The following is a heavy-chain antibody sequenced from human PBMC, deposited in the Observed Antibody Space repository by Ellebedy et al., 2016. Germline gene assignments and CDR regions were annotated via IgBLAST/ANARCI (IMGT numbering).Heavy chain of an antibody. CDR3: ARGRLKAVAGMVY. Sequence: ASVKVSCXASGYTFTGYYMHWVRQAPGQGLEWMGWINPNSGGTNYAQKFQGRVTMTRDTSISTAYMELSRLRSDDTAVYYCARGRLKAVAGMVYWGQGTLVTVSS. D-gene: IGHD6-19*01. CDR2: INPNSGGT. CDR1: GYTFTGYY. V-gene: IGHV1-2*02. J-gene: IGHJ4*02.